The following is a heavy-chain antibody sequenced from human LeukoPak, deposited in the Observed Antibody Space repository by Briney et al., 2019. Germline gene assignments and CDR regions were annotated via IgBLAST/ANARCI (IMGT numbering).Heavy chain of an antibody. CDR2: IHYSGAT. CDR1: GGSIRSSTSYY. D-gene: IGHD1-14*01. J-gene: IGHJ5*02. CDR3: ATYKPLGAGKFFDP. V-gene: IGHV4-39*01. Sequence: SEPETLTCTVSGGSIRSSTSYYSAWIRQPPERRLEWIGTIHYSGATYYNPSLKSRVIVSVDTSKNQFSLKLNSVTAADTAVYYCATYKPLGAGKFFDPWGERWLLTVSS.